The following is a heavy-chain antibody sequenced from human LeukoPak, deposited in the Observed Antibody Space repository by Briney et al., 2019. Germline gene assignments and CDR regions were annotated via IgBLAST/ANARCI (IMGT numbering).Heavy chain of an antibody. Sequence: GGSLRLSCAASGFTFSSYAMSWVRQAPGKGLEWVSAISGSGGSTYYADSVKGRFTISRDNSKNTLYLQMNSLRAEDTAVYYCAKDDIPYYYDSSGYYDDYWGQGTLVTVSS. D-gene: IGHD3-22*01. CDR3: AKDDIPYYYDSSGYYDDY. V-gene: IGHV3-23*01. CDR2: ISGSGGST. CDR1: GFTFSSYA. J-gene: IGHJ4*02.